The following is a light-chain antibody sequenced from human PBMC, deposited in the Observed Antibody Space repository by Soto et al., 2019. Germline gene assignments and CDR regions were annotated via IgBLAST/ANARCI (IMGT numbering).Light chain of an antibody. CDR2: DAS. Sequence: EIVLTQSPGTLSLSPGERATLSCRASQSVSSSYLAWYQQKPGQAPRLLIYDASSRATGIPDRFSGSGSGTEFTLIISRLEPEDFAVYYCQQYGSSPITFGQGTRLEIK. J-gene: IGKJ5*01. CDR1: QSVSSSY. CDR3: QQYGSSPIT. V-gene: IGKV3-20*01.